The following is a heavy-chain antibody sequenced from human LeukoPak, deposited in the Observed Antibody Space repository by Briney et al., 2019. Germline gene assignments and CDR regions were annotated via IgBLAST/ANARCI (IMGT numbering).Heavy chain of an antibody. CDR1: GFTFSSYG. CDR3: ASSASYSSSWGV. V-gene: IGHV3-30*03. Sequence: AGRSLRLSCAASGFTFSSYGMHWVRQAPGKGLEWVAVISYDGSNKYYADSVKGRFTISRDNSKNTLYLQMNSLRAEDTAVYYCASSASYSSSWGVWGQGTLVTVSS. CDR2: ISYDGSNK. D-gene: IGHD6-13*01. J-gene: IGHJ4*02.